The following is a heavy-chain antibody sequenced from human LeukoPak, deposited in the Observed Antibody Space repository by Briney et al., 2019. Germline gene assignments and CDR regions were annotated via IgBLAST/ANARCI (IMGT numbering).Heavy chain of an antibody. CDR2: ISFDGSNK. D-gene: IGHD4-17*01. Sequence: PGGSRRLSCAASGFTFRSYGMHWVRQAPGKGLEWVAAISFDGSNKYYADSVKGRFTISRDNSKNTLYLQMNSLRAEDTAVYYCVRGDYGDYTLFDYWGQGTLVTVSS. CDR1: GFTFRSYG. J-gene: IGHJ4*02. CDR3: VRGDYGDYTLFDY. V-gene: IGHV3-30*03.